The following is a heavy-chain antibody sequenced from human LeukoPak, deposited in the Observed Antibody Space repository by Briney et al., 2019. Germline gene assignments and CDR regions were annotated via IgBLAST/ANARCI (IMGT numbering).Heavy chain of an antibody. CDR1: GYSFNSYW. V-gene: IGHV5-51*01. J-gene: IGHJ5*02. D-gene: IGHD6-19*01. CDR3: ARQLAWSGYSSGWVDP. Sequence: GESLEISFQGSGYSFNSYWIGWVRPMPGKGLELMGIIYPGDSDTRYSPSFQGQVTISADKSISTAYLQWSSLKASDTAMYYCARQLAWSGYSSGWVDPWGQGTLVTVSS. CDR2: IYPGDSDT.